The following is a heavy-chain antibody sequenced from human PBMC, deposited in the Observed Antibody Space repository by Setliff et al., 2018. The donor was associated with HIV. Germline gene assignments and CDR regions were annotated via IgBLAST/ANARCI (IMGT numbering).Heavy chain of an antibody. J-gene: IGHJ3*01. CDR1: GYTFTNFY. V-gene: IGHV1-46*01. Sequence: ASVKVSCKASGYTFTNFYMHWVRQAPGQGLEWMGIINPGGGNTRSAQRFQGRVSMTRDTSTSTVYMDLSSLRSEDTAVYYCARGQASNDYGVSFWGQGTMVTVSS. CDR2: INPGGGNT. CDR3: ARGQASNDYGVSF. D-gene: IGHD4-17*01.